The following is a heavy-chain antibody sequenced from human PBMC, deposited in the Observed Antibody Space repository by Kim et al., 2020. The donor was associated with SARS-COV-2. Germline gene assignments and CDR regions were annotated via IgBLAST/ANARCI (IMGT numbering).Heavy chain of an antibody. D-gene: IGHD6-13*01. J-gene: IGHJ4*02. Sequence: SETLSLTCTVSGGSISSSSYYWGWIRQPPGKGLEWIGSIYYSGSTYYNPSLKSRVTISVDTSKNQFSLKLSSVTAADTAVYYCARGIAAAGTWVFDFDYWGQGTLVTVSS. CDR2: IYYSGST. V-gene: IGHV4-39*01. CDR3: ARGIAAAGTWVFDFDY. CDR1: GGSISSSSYY.